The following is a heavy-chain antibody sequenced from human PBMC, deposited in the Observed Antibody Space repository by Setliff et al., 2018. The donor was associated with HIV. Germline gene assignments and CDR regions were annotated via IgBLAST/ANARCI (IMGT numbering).Heavy chain of an antibody. D-gene: IGHD1-1*01. CDR2: IHYSGSS. J-gene: IGHJ6*03. CDR1: GGPISGYY. Sequence: SSETLSLTCTVSGGPISGYYWSWVRQPPEKRLELIESIHYSGSSDYNPSLKSRITISVDMSRNQFSLVLSSVTAADTAVYYCARFQAWQLGRRGGYYYYMDVWGKGTTVTVSS. V-gene: IGHV4-59*01. CDR3: ARFQAWQLGRRGGYYYYMDV.